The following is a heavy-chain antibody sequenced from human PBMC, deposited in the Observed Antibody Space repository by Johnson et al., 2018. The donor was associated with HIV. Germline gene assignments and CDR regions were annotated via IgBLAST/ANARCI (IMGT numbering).Heavy chain of an antibody. CDR3: AKKQAAAGTGGGAFDI. V-gene: IGHV3-30*02. Sequence: QVQLVESGGGVVQPGGSLRLSCAAFGFTFSTYGIHWVRQAPGKGLEWVAFIRSDGTNKYYADFVKGRFSISRDNSKNTLYLQMNSLRAEDTAVYYCAKKQAAAGTGGGAFDIWGQGTMVTVSS. CDR2: IRSDGTNK. J-gene: IGHJ3*02. D-gene: IGHD6-13*01. CDR1: GFTFSTYG.